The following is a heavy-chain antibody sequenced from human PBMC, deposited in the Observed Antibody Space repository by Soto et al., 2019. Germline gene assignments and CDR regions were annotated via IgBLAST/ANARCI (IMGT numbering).Heavy chain of an antibody. CDR2: IYYSGST. V-gene: IGHV4-61*01. J-gene: IGHJ1*01. Sequence: QVQLQESGPGLVKPSETLSLTCTVSGGSVSSGSYYWSWIRQPPGKGLEWFGYIYYSGSTNYHPSLKSRVTTSVDTSKNQFSLKLSSVTAADTAVYYCARSLGYCSGGSCYGAEYFQHWGQGTLVTVSS. D-gene: IGHD2-15*01. CDR1: GGSVSSGSYY. CDR3: ARSLGYCSGGSCYGAEYFQH.